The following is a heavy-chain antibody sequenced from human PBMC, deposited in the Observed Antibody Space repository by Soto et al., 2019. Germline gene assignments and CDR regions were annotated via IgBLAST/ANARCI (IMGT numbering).Heavy chain of an antibody. Sequence: GCSLPHSCATSVFTFSSYAMSWVRQVPGKGLDWVSGISGSEGYTYYTDSVKGRSTISRDNSKNTLYLQMNSLRAEDTAVYYCTASFWIYKWTQLWLKAPFDWCAQGTMVSVSS. V-gene: IGHV3-23*01. D-gene: IGHD5-18*01. CDR1: VFTFSSYA. J-gene: IGHJ4*02. CDR3: TASFWIYKWTQLWLKAPFDW. CDR2: ISGSEGYT.